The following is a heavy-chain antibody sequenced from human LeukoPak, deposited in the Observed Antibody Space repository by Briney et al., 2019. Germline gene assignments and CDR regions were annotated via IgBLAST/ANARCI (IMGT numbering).Heavy chain of an antibody. J-gene: IGHJ4*02. CDR1: GYTFTTYA. D-gene: IGHD6-13*01. V-gene: IGHV7-4-1*02. CDR3: ARDEIEAAAGLDY. Sequence: ASVKVSCKASGYTFTTYAMYWVRQAPGQGLEWMGWINTNTGNPTYAEGFTGRFVFSLDTSVSTAYLQISSLKAEDTAVYYCARDEIEAAAGLDYWGQGTLVTVSS. CDR2: INTNTGNP.